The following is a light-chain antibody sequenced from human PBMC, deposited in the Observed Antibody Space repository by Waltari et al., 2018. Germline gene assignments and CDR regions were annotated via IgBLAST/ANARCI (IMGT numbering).Light chain of an antibody. Sequence: QSALTQPASVSGSPGQSITISCTGTSRDIGRYALVSWYQKHPGKAPKLIIYQVSNRPSGVSDRFSGSKSGNTASLTISGLQAEDEADYSCCSSVGSSSFVVFGGGTKLTVL. CDR2: QVS. J-gene: IGLJ2*01. CDR1: SRDIGRYAL. V-gene: IGLV2-23*02. CDR3: CSSVGSSSFVV.